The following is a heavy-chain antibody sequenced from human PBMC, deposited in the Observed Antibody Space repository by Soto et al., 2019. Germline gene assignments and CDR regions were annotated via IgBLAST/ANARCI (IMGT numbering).Heavy chain of an antibody. V-gene: IGHV3-11*01. D-gene: IGHD1-7*01. J-gene: IGHJ5*02. CDR1: GFTLSDYY. CDR3: ASKGITGTSAPFNP. CDR2: ISSSGSTI. Sequence: TGRSLRLSCAASGFTLSDYYMSWIRQAPGKGLEWVPYISSSGSTIYYADSVKGRFTISRDNAKNSLYLQMNSLRAEDTAVYYCASKGITGTSAPFNPWGQGTLVTVSS.